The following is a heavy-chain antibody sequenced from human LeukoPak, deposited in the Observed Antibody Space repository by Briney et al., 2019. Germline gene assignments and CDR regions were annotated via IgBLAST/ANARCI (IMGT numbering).Heavy chain of an antibody. D-gene: IGHD4-17*01. V-gene: IGHV1-69*05. J-gene: IGHJ4*02. Sequence: ASVKVSCKASGGTFSRYAISWVRQAPGQGLEWMGRIIPIFGTANYAQKFQGRVTITTDECTSTAYMELSSLRSEDTAVYYCLVPTTVTTGLREYWGQGTLVTVSS. CDR2: IIPIFGTA. CDR3: LVPTTVTTGLREY. CDR1: GGTFSRYA.